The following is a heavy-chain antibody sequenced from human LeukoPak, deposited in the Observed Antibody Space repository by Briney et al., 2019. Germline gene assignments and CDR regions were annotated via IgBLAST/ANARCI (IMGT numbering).Heavy chain of an antibody. CDR2: ISSNGGST. D-gene: IGHD4-17*01. CDR1: GFTFSSYA. J-gene: IGHJ4*02. V-gene: IGHV3-64D*06. CDR3: VKDLGISVTTAPGFDY. Sequence: PGGSLRLSGSASGFTFSSYAMHWVRQAPGKGLEYVSAISSNGGSTYYADSVKGRFTISRDNSKNTLYLQMSSLRAEDTAVYYCVKDLGISVTTAPGFDYWGQGTLVTVSS.